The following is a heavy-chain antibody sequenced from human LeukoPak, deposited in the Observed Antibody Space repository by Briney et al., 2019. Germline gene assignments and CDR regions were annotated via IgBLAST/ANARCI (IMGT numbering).Heavy chain of an antibody. CDR2: IWYDGSNK. CDR1: GFTFSSYG. J-gene: IGHJ6*02. Sequence: GGSLRLSCAASGFTFSSYGMHWVRQAPGKGLEWVAVIWYDGSNKYYADSVKGRFTISRDNSKNTLYLQMNSLRAEDTAVYYCATEISSTSCYGVCYGMDVWGQGTTVTVSS. CDR3: ATEISSTSCYGVCYGMDV. D-gene: IGHD2-2*01. V-gene: IGHV3-33*01.